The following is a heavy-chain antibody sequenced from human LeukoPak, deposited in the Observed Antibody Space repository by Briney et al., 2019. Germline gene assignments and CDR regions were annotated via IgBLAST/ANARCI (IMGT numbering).Heavy chain of an antibody. CDR2: IYSGGST. D-gene: IGHD3-3*01. CDR1: GFTVSSNY. J-gene: IGHJ5*02. V-gene: IGHV3-53*01. CDR3: ARGRYDDA. Sequence: GGSLRLSCAASGFTVSSNYMSWVRQAPGKGLEWVSIIYSGGSTFYADSVKGRFTISRDNAKNSLYLQMNSLRAEDTAVYYCARGRYDDAWGQGTLVTVSS.